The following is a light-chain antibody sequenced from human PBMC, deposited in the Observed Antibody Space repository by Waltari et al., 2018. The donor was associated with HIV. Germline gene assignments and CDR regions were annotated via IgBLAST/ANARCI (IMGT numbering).Light chain of an antibody. V-gene: IGLV2-8*01. CDR2: EVN. CDR1: TSDVGAYNY. J-gene: IGLJ1*01. CDR3: SAYAGSTYV. Sequence: QSALTQPPSASGSPGQSVTISCTGTTSDVGAYNYVSWYQQHPGKAPKLMIYEVNKRPAGVPDRFSGSKSGNTASLTVSGLQTEDEADYYCSAYAGSTYVFGTGTTITVL.